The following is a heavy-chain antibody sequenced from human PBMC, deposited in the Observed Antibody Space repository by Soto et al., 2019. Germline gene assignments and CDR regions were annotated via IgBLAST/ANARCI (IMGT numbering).Heavy chain of an antibody. D-gene: IGHD2-15*01. Sequence: SLRLSCAAAGFTFSRFAMHWVRQPPGKGLEYVSAISNNGGNTYYSNSVKGRFTISRDDSKNTLYLQMGSLRTEDMAVYYCARAATFNAYDVWGQGTMVTVSS. CDR2: ISNNGGNT. CDR1: GFTFSRFA. CDR3: ARAATFNAYDV. V-gene: IGHV3-64*01. J-gene: IGHJ3*01.